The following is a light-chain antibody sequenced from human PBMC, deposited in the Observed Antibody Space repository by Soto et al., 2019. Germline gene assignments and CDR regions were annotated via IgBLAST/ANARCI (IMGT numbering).Light chain of an antibody. J-gene: IGKJ1*01. CDR2: GAS. CDR3: PHYDSSPRT. Sequence: EIVLTQSPGTLSLSPGERATLSCRASQSVNINYLAWYQQKPGQGPRLLMYGASSRATGIPDRFSGSGSGTDFPLTISRLEPEDFAVYYCPHYDSSPRTFGQATKVEIK. CDR1: QSVNINY. V-gene: IGKV3-20*01.